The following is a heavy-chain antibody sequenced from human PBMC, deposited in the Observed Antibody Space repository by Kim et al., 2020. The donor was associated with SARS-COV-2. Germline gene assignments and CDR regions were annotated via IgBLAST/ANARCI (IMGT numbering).Heavy chain of an antibody. J-gene: IGHJ6*02. CDR2: INHSGST. D-gene: IGHD6-13*01. V-gene: IGHV4-34*01. CDR1: GGSFSGYY. CDR3: ARGISSSWYGRNYYYYYGMDV. Sequence: SETLSLTCAVYGGSFSGYYWSWIRQPPGKGLEWIGEINHSGSTNYNPSLKSLVTISVDTSKNQFSLKLSSVTAADTAVYYCARGISSSWYGRNYYYYYGMDVWGQGTTVTVSS.